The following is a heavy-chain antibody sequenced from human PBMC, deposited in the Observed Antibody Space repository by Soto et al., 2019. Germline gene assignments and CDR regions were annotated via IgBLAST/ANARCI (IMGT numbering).Heavy chain of an antibody. CDR1: GFTFSSYA. D-gene: IGHD5-12*01. CDR2: ISGMGGST. Sequence: GGSLRLSFAASGFTFSSYAMSWVRLAPGKGLGWVSAISGMGGSTYYADSAKGRFTISRDNSKNTLYLQMNSLRAEDTAVYYCAKVLGWLRPGAFDYWGQGTLVTVSS. CDR3: AKVLGWLRPGAFDY. V-gene: IGHV3-23*01. J-gene: IGHJ4*02.